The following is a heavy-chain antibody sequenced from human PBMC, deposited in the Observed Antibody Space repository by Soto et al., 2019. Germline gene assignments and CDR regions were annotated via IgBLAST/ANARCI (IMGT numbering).Heavy chain of an antibody. J-gene: IGHJ6*02. CDR3: ARARRVYGMDV. CDR2: INHSGST. Sequence: SETLSLTCAVYGGSFSGYYWSWIRQPPGKGLEWIGEINHSGSTNHNPSLKSRVTISVDTSKNQFSLKLSSVTAADTAVYYCARARRVYGMDVWGQGTTVTVSS. V-gene: IGHV4-34*01. CDR1: GGSFSGYY.